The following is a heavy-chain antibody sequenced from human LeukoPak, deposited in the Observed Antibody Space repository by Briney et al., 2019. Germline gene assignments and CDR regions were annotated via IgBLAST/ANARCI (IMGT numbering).Heavy chain of an antibody. V-gene: IGHV1-69*13. CDR3: AKGNRITIFGVAHYYMDV. J-gene: IGHJ6*03. CDR1: AGTFSSYA. CDR2: IIPIFGTA. Sequence: ASVKVSCKASAGTFSSYAISWVRQAPGQGLEWMGGIIPIFGTANYAQKFQGRVTITADESTSTAYMELSSLRSEGTAVYYCAKGNRITIFGVAHYYMDVWGKGTTVTVSS. D-gene: IGHD3-3*01.